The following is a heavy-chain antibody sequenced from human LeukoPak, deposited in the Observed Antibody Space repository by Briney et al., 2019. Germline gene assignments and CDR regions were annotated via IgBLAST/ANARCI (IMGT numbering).Heavy chain of an antibody. CDR1: GYSISSAYY. V-gene: IGHV4-38-2*01. D-gene: IGHD3-10*01. Sequence: SETMSLTSAVSGYSISSAYYWGWIRQPPGQGLVWFGTIYHSGNPYYNPSLKSRVTISVDTSKNQFSLKVSSVTAADTAVYYCARQHPPPRISLVRGVEYWGQGTLVTVSS. CDR2: IYHSGNP. CDR3: ARQHPPPRISLVRGVEY. J-gene: IGHJ4*02.